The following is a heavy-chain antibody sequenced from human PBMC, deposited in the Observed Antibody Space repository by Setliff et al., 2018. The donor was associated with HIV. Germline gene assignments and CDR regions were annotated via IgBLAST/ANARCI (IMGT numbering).Heavy chain of an antibody. CDR3: ASRIYYYDESRVLREEGFVP. J-gene: IGHJ5*02. CDR1: GGSIDNNKYY. D-gene: IGHD3-22*01. V-gene: IGHV4-39*01. Sequence: SETLSLTCSVSGGSIDNNKYYWTWIRQPPGKGLEWTGSIYHTGRTYYNRSLESRLTISIDTSKNQFSLKLTSVTAPDTAMYYCASRIYYYDESRVLREEGFVPWGQGTLVTVSS. CDR2: IYHTGRT.